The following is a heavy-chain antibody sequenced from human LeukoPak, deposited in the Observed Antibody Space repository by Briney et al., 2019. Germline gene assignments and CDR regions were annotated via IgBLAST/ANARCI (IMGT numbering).Heavy chain of an antibody. CDR2: ISSSSTTI. V-gene: IGHV3-11*01. CDR1: GFTFSDYY. D-gene: IGHD3-22*01. CDR3: ARLPYYDSSGYYGLYYFDY. Sequence: GGSLRLSCAASGFTFSDYYMSWIRQAPGQGLEWVSYISSSSTTIYYADSVKGRFTISRDNAKNSLYLQMNSLRAEDTAVYYCARLPYYDSSGYYGLYYFDYWGQGTLVTVSS. J-gene: IGHJ4*02.